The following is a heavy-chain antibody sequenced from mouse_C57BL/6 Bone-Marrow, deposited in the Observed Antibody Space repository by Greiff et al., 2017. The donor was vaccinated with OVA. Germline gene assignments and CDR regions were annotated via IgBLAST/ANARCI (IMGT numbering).Heavy chain of an antibody. V-gene: IGHV6-3*01. J-gene: IGHJ4*01. D-gene: IGHD1-1*01. CDR2: IRLKSDNSAT. CDR3: ADDGSSYEDYYAMDY. Sequence: EVHLVESGGGLVQPGGSMKLSCVASGFTFSNYWMNWVRQSPEKGLEWVAQIRLKSDNSATHYAESVKGRFTISRDDSKSSVYLKMSNLRAEDTGIYYCADDGSSYEDYYAMDYWGQGTSVTVSA. CDR1: GFTFSNYW.